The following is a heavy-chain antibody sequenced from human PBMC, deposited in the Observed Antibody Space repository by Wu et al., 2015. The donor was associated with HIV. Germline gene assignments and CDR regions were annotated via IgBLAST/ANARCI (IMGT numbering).Heavy chain of an antibody. CDR1: GYTFTGYY. CDR2: INPKSGGT. Sequence: QVQLVQSGAEVKNPGASVKVSCKASGYTFTGYYMHWVRQAPGQGLEWMGWINPKSGGTNYAQKFQGRVTMTRDTSISTAYMELSRLRYDDTAVYYCARVRVIGGYDWRGDAFDIWGQGTMVTVSS. J-gene: IGHJ3*02. CDR3: ARVRVIGGYDWRGDAFDI. D-gene: IGHD5-12*01. V-gene: IGHV1-2*02.